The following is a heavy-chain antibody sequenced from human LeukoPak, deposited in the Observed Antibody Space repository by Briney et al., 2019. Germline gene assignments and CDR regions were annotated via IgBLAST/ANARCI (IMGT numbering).Heavy chain of an antibody. D-gene: IGHD3-16*01. V-gene: IGHV3-23*01. CDR1: GFSFSSHG. Sequence: GGSLRLSCAASGFSFSSHGMNWVRQAPGKGLEWVSGISPSGDITYYTDSVRGRFTISRDNFKNTLSLQVNSLRAEDTAMYYCAKDDDWGRYKHWGQGTLVTVSS. CDR3: AKDDDWGRYKH. J-gene: IGHJ1*01. CDR2: ISPSGDIT.